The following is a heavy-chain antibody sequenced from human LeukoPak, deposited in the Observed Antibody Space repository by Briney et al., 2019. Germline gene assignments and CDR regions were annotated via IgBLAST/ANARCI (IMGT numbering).Heavy chain of an antibody. V-gene: IGHV3-43*01. D-gene: IGHD6-13*01. J-gene: IGHJ4*02. CDR3: AKAHLIAAAGYFDY. CDR1: GFTFDDYT. CDR2: ISWDGGGT. Sequence: GGSLRLSCAASGFTFDDYTMHWVRQAPGKGLEWVSLISWDGGGTYYADSVKGRFTISRDNSKNSLYLQMNSLRTEDTALYYCAKAHLIAAAGYFDYWGQGTLVTVSS.